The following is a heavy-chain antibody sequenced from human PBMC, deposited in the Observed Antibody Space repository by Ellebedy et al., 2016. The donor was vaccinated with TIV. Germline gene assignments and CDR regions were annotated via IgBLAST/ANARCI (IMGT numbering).Heavy chain of an antibody. D-gene: IGHD6-19*01. V-gene: IGHV1-46*04. CDR1: GYTFTSYF. CDR3: ARARSSGWLHTPDY. Sequence: AASVKVSCKASGYTFTSYFMHWVRQAPGQGLEWMGIINPSVGSTTYAQKLQGRVTMTMDTSTSTVYMELSSLRSEDTAVYYCARARSSGWLHTPDYWGQGTLVTVSS. J-gene: IGHJ4*02. CDR2: INPSVGST.